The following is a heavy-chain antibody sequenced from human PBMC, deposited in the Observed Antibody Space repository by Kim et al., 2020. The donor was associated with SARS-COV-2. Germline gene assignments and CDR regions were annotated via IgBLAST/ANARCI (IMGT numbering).Heavy chain of an antibody. CDR2: ISAYNGNT. CDR1: GYTFTSYG. J-gene: IGHJ3*02. D-gene: IGHD3-3*01. CDR3: AREGRITIFGVVIIERKSDAFDI. V-gene: IGHV1-18*01. Sequence: ASVKVSCKASGYTFTSYGISWVRQAPGQGLEWMGWISAYNGNTNYAQKLQGRVTMTTDTSTSTAYMELRSLRSDDTAVYYCAREGRITIFGVVIIERKSDAFDIWGQGTMVTVSS.